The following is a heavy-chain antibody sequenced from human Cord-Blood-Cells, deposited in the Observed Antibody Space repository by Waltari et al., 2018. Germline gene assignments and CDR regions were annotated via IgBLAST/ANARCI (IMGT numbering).Heavy chain of an antibody. V-gene: IGHV3-13*01. CDR1: GFTFSSYD. CDR2: SGTAGDT. CDR3: ARGPFDY. Sequence: EVQLVESGGGLVQPGGSLRLSCAASGFTFSSYDMHWVRQATGKGLEWVSASGTAGDTYYPGSVKGRFTISRENAKNSLYLQMNSLRAGDTAVYYCARGPFDYWGQGTLVTVSS. J-gene: IGHJ4*02.